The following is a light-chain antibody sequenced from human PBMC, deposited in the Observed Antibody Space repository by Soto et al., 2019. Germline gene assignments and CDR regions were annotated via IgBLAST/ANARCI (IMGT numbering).Light chain of an antibody. Sequence: DIRVTQSPSTLSASVGDRVSITCRASQSISNWLAWYQQKPGKAPKLLIYKTSSLESGVPSRFSGSGSGTEFTLTISSLQPDDFATYYCQQYHTYWTFGQGTKVDVK. J-gene: IGKJ1*01. CDR1: QSISNW. V-gene: IGKV1-5*03. CDR3: QQYHTYWT. CDR2: KTS.